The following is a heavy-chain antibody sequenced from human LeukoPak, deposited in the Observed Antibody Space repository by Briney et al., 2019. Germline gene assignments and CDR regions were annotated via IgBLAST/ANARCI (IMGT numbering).Heavy chain of an antibody. CDR3: AVGSSRRRIPN. Sequence: SETLSLTCAVYGGSFSGYYWSWIRQPPGKGLEWIGEINHSGSTNYNPSLKSRVTISVDTSKNQFSLKLSSVTAADTAVYYCAVGSSRRRIPNWGQGTLVTVSS. CDR2: INHSGST. D-gene: IGHD6-13*01. CDR1: GGSFSGYY. V-gene: IGHV4-34*01. J-gene: IGHJ4*02.